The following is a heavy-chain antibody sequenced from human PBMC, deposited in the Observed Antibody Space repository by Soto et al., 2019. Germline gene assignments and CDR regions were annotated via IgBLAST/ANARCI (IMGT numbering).Heavy chain of an antibody. J-gene: IGHJ6*02. CDR2: IIPIFDTA. Sequence: QVQLVQSGAEVKKPGSSVKVSCKASGGTFSSYAISWVRQAPGQGLEWMGGIIPIFDTADYAQKFQGRVTIIADESTSTAYMELSSLRSEDTAVYYCASHGITGTWVYYYGMDVWGQGTTVTVSS. CDR3: ASHGITGTWVYYYGMDV. D-gene: IGHD1-7*01. CDR1: GGTFSSYA. V-gene: IGHV1-69*12.